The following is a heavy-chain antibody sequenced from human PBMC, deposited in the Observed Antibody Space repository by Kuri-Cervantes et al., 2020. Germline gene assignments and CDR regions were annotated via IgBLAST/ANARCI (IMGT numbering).Heavy chain of an antibody. CDR1: SYSISSSNW. CDR2: IYYSGST. Sequence: SQTLSLTCAVSSYSISSSNWWGWIRQPTGKGLEWIGYIYYSGSTYYNPSLKSRATISVDPSKNQFFLKLSSVTAADTAVYFCARGGGMLYFDYWGQGTLVTVSS. V-gene: IGHV4-28*03. J-gene: IGHJ4*02. D-gene: IGHD1-26*01. CDR3: ARGGGMLYFDY.